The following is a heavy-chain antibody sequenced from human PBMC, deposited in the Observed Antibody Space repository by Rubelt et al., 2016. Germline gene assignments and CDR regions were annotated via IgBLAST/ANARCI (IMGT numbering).Heavy chain of an antibody. V-gene: IGHV4-39*01. CDR3: ARHRLAAGNWFDP. J-gene: IGHJ5*02. Sequence: QLQLQESGPGLVKPSETLSLTCTVSGGSISSSSYYWGWIRQPPGKGLEWIGSIYYSGSTYYNPSLKSRVTISVDTSKNQFSLKLSSGTAADTAVYYCARHRLAAGNWFDPWGQGTLVTVSS. CDR1: GGSISSSSYY. D-gene: IGHD6-25*01. CDR2: IYYSGST.